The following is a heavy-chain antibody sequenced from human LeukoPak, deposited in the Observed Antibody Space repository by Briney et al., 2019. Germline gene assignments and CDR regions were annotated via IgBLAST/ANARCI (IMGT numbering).Heavy chain of an antibody. D-gene: IGHD3-22*01. CDR1: GGSVSRGGYY. CDR2: IYYSGST. V-gene: IGHV4-31*03. J-gene: IGHJ4*02. Sequence: SETLSLTCTVSGGSVSRGGYYWSWIRQHSGRGLEWIGYIYYSGSTNYNPSLKSRLSISVDTSKNQFSLRLSAVTAADTAVYYCARENYDRSGYAFHYWGQGTLVTVSS. CDR3: ARENYDRSGYAFHY.